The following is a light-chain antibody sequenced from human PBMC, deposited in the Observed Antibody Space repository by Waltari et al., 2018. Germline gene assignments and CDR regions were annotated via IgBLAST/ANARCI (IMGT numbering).Light chain of an antibody. J-gene: IGKJ1*01. Sequence: IVLTQSPGTLSLSPGGRATLSCRASQNIGHYLAWYQQKPGQAPRLLIYASSTRAAGIPDRCSGSGSGADFILTNTRLEPDDFAVYYCQHHFRLPATFGQGTKV. CDR2: ASS. CDR1: QNIGHY. V-gene: IGKV3-20*01. CDR3: QHHFRLPAT.